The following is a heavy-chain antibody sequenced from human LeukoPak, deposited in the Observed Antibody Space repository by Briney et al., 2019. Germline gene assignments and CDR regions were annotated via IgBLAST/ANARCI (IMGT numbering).Heavy chain of an antibody. D-gene: IGHD2/OR15-2a*01. CDR2: INSDGSST. V-gene: IGHV3-74*01. Sequence: GGSLRLSCAASGFTFSSYWMHWVRQAPGKGLVWVSRINSDGSSTSYADSVKGRFTISRDNAKNTLFLQMNSPRAEDTAVYYCAALPSMKQEGRWGQGTLVTVSS. CDR3: AALPSMKQEGR. CDR1: GFTFSSYW. J-gene: IGHJ4*01.